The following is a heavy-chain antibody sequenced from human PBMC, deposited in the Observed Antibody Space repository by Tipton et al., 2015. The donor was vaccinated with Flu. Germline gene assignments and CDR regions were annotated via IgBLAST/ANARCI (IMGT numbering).Heavy chain of an antibody. Sequence: QVQLVQSGGGVVQPGRSLRLSCAASGFTFSDYYMSWVRQAPGKGLEWVSHFISSVTILNYADSVKGRFTISKDNAKNSLYLQMNSLRAEDTAVYYCASDHPQSITVLGEITDYFGMAVWGQGTTVTVSS. CDR2: FISSVTIL. V-gene: IGHV3-11*01. D-gene: IGHD3-3*01. CDR1: GFTFSDYY. J-gene: IGHJ6*02. CDR3: ASDHPQSITVLGEITDYFGMAV.